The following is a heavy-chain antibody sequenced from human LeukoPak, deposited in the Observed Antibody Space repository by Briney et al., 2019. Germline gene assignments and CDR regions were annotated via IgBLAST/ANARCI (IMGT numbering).Heavy chain of an antibody. V-gene: IGHV6-1*01. CDR2: TYYRSKWYN. Sequence: SQTLPLTCAISGDSVSSNSAAWNWTRQSPSRGLEWLGRTYYRSKWYNDYAVSVKSRITINPDTSKNQFSLQLNSVTPEDTAVYYCARAPRYCSSTSCYVVGMDVWGQGTTVTVSS. CDR3: ARAPRYCSSTSCYVVGMDV. CDR1: GDSVSSNSAA. J-gene: IGHJ6*02. D-gene: IGHD2-2*01.